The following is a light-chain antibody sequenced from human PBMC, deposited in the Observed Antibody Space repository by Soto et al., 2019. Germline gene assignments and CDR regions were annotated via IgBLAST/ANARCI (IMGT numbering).Light chain of an antibody. CDR3: QQCHSYWT. CDR1: QSINTW. J-gene: IGKJ1*01. CDR2: DAS. V-gene: IGKV1-5*01. Sequence: DIQMTQSPSTLSASVGDRVTITCRASQSINTWLAWYQQKPGTAPKLLIYDASSLESGVPSRFSGSGSRTEFTLTISGLQPEDFATYYCQQCHSYWTFGQGTKVEIK.